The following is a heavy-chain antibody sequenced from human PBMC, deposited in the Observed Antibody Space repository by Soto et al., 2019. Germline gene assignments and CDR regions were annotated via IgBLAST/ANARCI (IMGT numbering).Heavy chain of an antibody. CDR3: AQTTGWPGFDY. D-gene: IGHD6-19*01. Sequence: SETLSLTCTVSGGSVSSGSYYWSWIRQPPGKGLEWIGYVYYSGSTNYNPSLKSRVTISVDTSKNQFSLKLGSVTAADTAVYYCAQTTGWPGFDYWGQGILVTVSS. CDR2: VYYSGST. J-gene: IGHJ4*02. V-gene: IGHV4-61*01. CDR1: GGSVSSGSYY.